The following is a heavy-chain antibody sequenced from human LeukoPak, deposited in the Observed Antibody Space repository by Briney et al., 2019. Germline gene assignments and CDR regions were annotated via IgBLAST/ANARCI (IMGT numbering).Heavy chain of an antibody. CDR2: ISSSSSYR. CDR1: GCTLSSYS. J-gene: IGHJ5*02. D-gene: IGHD2-2*01. CDR3: ARDLGVPAAYNWFDP. Sequence: GGSLRLSCAASGCTLSSYSMNWVRQAPGNGLHWVSSISSSSSYRYYADSVKGRFTISRDNAKNSLYLQMNSLRAEDTAVYYCARDLGVPAAYNWFDPWGQGTLVTVSS. V-gene: IGHV3-21*01.